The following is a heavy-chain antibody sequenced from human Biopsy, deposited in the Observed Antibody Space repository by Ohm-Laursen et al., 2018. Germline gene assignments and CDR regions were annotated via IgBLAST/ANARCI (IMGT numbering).Heavy chain of an antibody. V-gene: IGHV4-39*01. CDR3: ARHPTGFWFDP. J-gene: IGHJ5*02. Sequence: SETLSLTCTVSGDSISTSTTYYWAWLRQPPGKGLGWIGSIYNSETTFYNPSLKSRVAIPVDTSTNQFSQKASSVTAAGTALYYCARHPTGFWFDPWGHGTLVTVSS. CDR2: IYNSETT. CDR1: GDSISTSTTYY.